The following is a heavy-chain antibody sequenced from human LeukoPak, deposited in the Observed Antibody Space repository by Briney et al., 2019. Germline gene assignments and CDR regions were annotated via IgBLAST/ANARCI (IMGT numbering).Heavy chain of an antibody. Sequence: ASVKVSCKASGGTFSSYAISWVRQAPGQGLEWMGGIIPIFGTANYAQKFQGRVTITKDESTSTAYMELSSLRSEDTAVYYCARVDGSGSYISYWGQGTLVTVSS. CDR2: IIPIFGTA. CDR1: GGTFSSYA. J-gene: IGHJ4*02. V-gene: IGHV1-69*05. D-gene: IGHD3-10*01. CDR3: ARVDGSGSYISY.